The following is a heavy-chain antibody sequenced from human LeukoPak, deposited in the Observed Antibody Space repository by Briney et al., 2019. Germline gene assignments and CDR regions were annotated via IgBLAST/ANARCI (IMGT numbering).Heavy chain of an antibody. Sequence: PGGSLRLSCSASGFTFSYYAIHWVRQAPGKGLEWVALIWSDGSNKYYADSVKGRITISRDNSKNTVYLQMNSLRAEDTAVYYCARELFSSGSCPDGWGLGTLVTVSS. CDR1: GFTFSYYA. J-gene: IGHJ4*02. V-gene: IGHV3-33*01. D-gene: IGHD3-10*01. CDR2: IWSDGSNK. CDR3: ARELFSSGSCPDG.